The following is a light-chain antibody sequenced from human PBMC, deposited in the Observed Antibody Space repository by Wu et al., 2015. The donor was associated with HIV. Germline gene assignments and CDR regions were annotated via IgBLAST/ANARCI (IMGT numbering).Light chain of an antibody. Sequence: EIVMTQSPTTLSVSPGERATLSCRASQSLNSNLAWYQQKPGQPPRLLIYGASTRATGLPARFSGIGSGTQFTLTINNIQSEDFAIYYCQQYNNWPRTFGQGTKVEVK. J-gene: IGKJ1*01. CDR3: QQYNNWPRT. CDR1: QSLNSN. V-gene: IGKV3-15*01. CDR2: GAS.